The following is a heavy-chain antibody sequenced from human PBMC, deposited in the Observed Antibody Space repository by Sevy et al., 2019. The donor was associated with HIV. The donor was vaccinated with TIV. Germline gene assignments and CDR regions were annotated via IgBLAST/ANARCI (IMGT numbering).Heavy chain of an antibody. D-gene: IGHD1-26*01. CDR1: GGSISSGSYY. V-gene: IGHV4-61*02. CDR3: ASQMDLAVGKLQVSYAFDI. CDR2: IYTSGST. Sequence: SETLSLTCTVSGGSISSGSYYWSWIRQPAGKGLEWIGRIYTSGSTNYNPSLQGRVTISVDRSRNQFSLKLRSVTAADTAVYYCASQMDLAVGKLQVSYAFDIWGQGTMVTVSS. J-gene: IGHJ3*02.